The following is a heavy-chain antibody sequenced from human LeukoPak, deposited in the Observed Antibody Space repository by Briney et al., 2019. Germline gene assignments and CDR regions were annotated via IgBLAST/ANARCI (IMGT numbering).Heavy chain of an antibody. CDR3: ARPPGYYHNFVDY. J-gene: IGHJ4*02. CDR2: ISYDGSNK. Sequence: GGSLRLSGAASGFTFSSYAMHWVRQAPGKGLEWVAVISYDGSNKYYADSVKGRFTISRDNSKNTLYLQMNSLRAEDTAVYYCARPPGYYHNFVDYWGQGTLVTVSS. CDR1: GFTFSSYA. D-gene: IGHD3-22*01. V-gene: IGHV3-30-3*01.